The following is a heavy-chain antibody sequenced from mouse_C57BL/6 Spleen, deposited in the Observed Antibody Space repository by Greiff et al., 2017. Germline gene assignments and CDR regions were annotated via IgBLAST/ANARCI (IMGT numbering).Heavy chain of an antibody. Sequence: VQLKESGPGLVQPSQSLSITCTVSGFSLTSYGVHWVRQSPGKGLEWLGVIWSGGSTDYNAAFISRLSISKDNSKSQVFFKMNSLQADDTAIYYCARNPYYYGSSYYAMDYWGQGTSVTVSS. CDR2: IWSGGST. J-gene: IGHJ4*01. D-gene: IGHD1-1*01. CDR1: GFSLTSYG. V-gene: IGHV2-2*01. CDR3: ARNPYYYGSSYYAMDY.